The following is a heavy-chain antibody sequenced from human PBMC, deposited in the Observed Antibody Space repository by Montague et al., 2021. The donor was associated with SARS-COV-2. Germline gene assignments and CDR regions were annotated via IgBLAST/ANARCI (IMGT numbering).Heavy chain of an antibody. CDR1: GGSISRYY. CDR3: ARALYCSGGSCYPNWFDP. CDR2: IYYSGST. V-gene: IGHV4-59*01. J-gene: IGHJ5*02. Sequence: SETLSLTCTVSGGSISRYYWSWIRQPPGKGLEWIGYIYYSGSTNXNPSLKSRVTISVDTSKNQFSLKLSSVTAADTAVYYCARALYCSGGSCYPNWFDPWGQGTLVTVSS. D-gene: IGHD2-15*01.